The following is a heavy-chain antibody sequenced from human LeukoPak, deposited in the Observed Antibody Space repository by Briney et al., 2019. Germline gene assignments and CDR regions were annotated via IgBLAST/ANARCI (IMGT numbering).Heavy chain of an antibody. V-gene: IGHV3-23*01. CDR1: GFTFSTYW. CDR2: ITGDGRT. CDR3: AKDRAWGAFAY. Sequence: GGSLRLSCEASGFTFSTYWMSWVRQAPGKGLEWVSGITGDGRTYYVDSVKGRFTISRDNSKNTLYLQMNILRAEDTAIYYCAKDRAWGAFAYWGQGTLVTVSS. D-gene: IGHD1-26*01. J-gene: IGHJ4*02.